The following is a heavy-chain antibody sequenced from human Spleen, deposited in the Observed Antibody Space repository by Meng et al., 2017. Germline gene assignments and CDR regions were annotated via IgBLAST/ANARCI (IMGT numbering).Heavy chain of an antibody. CDR3: ARDPGGSYFGY. D-gene: IGHD3-16*01. V-gene: IGHV3-23*01. CDR1: GFTFYTYA. Sequence: GESLKISCAASGFTFYTYAMSWVRQAPGKGLEWVSGISASGVSTYYADSVKGRFTISRDNSKNTLYLQMSSLRAEDTAVYYCARDPGGSYFGYWGQGTLVTVSS. CDR2: ISASGVST. J-gene: IGHJ4*02.